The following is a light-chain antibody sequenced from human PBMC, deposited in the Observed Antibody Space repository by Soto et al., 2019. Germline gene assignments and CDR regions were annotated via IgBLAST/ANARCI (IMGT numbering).Light chain of an antibody. Sequence: QPVLTQSPSASASLGASAKLTCTLSSGLNSYAIAWHQQQPEKGPRYLMKLNSDGSHSKGDGIPDRFSGSSSGAERYLTISSLQSEDEADYYCQTWGTGIVVFGGGTKLTVL. CDR2: LNSDGSH. CDR3: QTWGTGIVV. V-gene: IGLV4-69*01. J-gene: IGLJ2*01. CDR1: SGLNSYA.